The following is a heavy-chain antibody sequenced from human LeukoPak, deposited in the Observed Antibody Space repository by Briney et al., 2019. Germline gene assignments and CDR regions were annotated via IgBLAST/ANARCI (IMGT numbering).Heavy chain of an antibody. D-gene: IGHD6-13*01. J-gene: IGHJ4*02. V-gene: IGHV4-34*01. CDR3: AREGAAAGTLSYFDY. CDR1: GGSFSGYY. Sequence: SETLSLTRAVYGGSFSGYYWSWIRQPPGKGLEWIGEINHSGSTNYNPSLKSRVTISVDTSKNQFSLKLSSVTAADTVVYYCAREGAAAGTLSYFDYWGQGTLVTVSS. CDR2: INHSGST.